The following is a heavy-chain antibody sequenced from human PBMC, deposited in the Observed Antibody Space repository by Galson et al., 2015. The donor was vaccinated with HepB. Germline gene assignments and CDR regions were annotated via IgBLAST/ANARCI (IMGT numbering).Heavy chain of an antibody. J-gene: IGHJ4*02. D-gene: IGHD6-13*01. CDR3: AKGLYPYGSSWSYFDY. CDR2: IRYDGSNK. CDR1: GFTFSSYG. Sequence: SLRLSCAASGFTFSSYGLHWVRQAPGKGLEWVAFIRYDGSNKYYADSVKGRFTISRDNSKNTLYLQMNSLRAEDTAVYYCAKGLYPYGSSWSYFDYWGQGTLVTVSS. V-gene: IGHV3-30*02.